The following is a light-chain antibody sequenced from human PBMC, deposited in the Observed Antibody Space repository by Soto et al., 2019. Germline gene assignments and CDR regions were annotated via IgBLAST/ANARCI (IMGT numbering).Light chain of an antibody. V-gene: IGLV1-44*01. CDR3: AAWDASLNAVI. J-gene: IGLJ2*01. CDR1: SSNIGSNA. Sequence: QSALTQPPSASATPGQRVTISCSGSSSNIGSNAVHWYQQLPGTAPKLLIYSTNQRPSGVPDQFSGSKSATSASLAISGLRSEDEADYYCAAWDASLNAVIFGGGTKVTVL. CDR2: STN.